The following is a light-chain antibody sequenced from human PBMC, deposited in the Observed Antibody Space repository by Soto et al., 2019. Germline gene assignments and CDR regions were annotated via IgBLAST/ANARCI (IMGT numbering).Light chain of an antibody. Sequence: EIVLAQSPATLSLSPGERATLSCSASQSVSTYLAWYQQKPGQAPRLLIYGASNRATGIQARFSGSGSETDFTLTISSLEPEDFAVYYCQQRSDWPPIFTFGPGTKVDIK. V-gene: IGKV3-11*01. CDR3: QQRSDWPPIFT. CDR2: GAS. CDR1: QSVSTY. J-gene: IGKJ3*01.